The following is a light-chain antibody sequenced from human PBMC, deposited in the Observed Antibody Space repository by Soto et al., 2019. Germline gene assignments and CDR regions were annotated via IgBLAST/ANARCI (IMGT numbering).Light chain of an antibody. CDR3: HQCDRSPWT. V-gene: IGKV3-20*01. CDR2: LAS. CDR1: QSVTSSY. J-gene: IGKJ1*01. Sequence: EIVLTQSPGTLSLSPGERATLSCRASQSVTSSYLAWYQQKPGQAPRLLMYLASNRAAGVPARFSGSGSGTDFTLTISDVEPEDFAVYYCHQCDRSPWTFGQGTKVDIK.